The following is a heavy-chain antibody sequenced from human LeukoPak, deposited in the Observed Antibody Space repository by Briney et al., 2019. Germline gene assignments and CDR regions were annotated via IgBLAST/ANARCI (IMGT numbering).Heavy chain of an antibody. Sequence: ASVKVSCKASGYTLTAYYLHWVRQAPGQGLEWMGRINPNSGGTTYAQKFQGRVTMTRDTSIGTAYMELSSLRSDDTAVYYCSRPHYESSGLYVDAFDIWGQGTMVTVSS. D-gene: IGHD3-22*01. J-gene: IGHJ3*02. CDR1: GYTLTAYY. CDR2: INPNSGGT. CDR3: SRPHYESSGLYVDAFDI. V-gene: IGHV1-2*06.